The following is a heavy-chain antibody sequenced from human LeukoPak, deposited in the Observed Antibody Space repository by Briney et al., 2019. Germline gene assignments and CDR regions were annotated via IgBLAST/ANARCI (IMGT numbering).Heavy chain of an antibody. J-gene: IGHJ5*02. CDR3: ARLNYYDSSGYWFDP. D-gene: IGHD3-22*01. CDR2: IYPGDSDT. V-gene: IGHV5-51*01. Sequence: GESLKISCKGSGYSFTSCWIGWVRQMPGKGLEWMGIIYPGDSDTRYSPSFQGQVTISADKSISTAYLQWSSLKASDTAMYYCARLNYYDSSGYWFDPWGQGTLVTVSS. CDR1: GYSFTSCW.